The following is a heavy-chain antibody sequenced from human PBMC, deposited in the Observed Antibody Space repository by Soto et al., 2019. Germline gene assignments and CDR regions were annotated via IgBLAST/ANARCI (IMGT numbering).Heavy chain of an antibody. CDR2: IIPIFGTA. Sequence: SVKVSCKASGGTFSSYAISWVRQAPGQGLEWMGGIIPIFGTANYAQKFQGRVTITADESTSTAYMELSSLRSEDTAVYYCARVPRIAARLYNRFAPWGQGTLVTVSS. CDR1: GGTFSSYA. J-gene: IGHJ5*02. D-gene: IGHD6-6*01. V-gene: IGHV1-69*13. CDR3: ARVPRIAARLYNRFAP.